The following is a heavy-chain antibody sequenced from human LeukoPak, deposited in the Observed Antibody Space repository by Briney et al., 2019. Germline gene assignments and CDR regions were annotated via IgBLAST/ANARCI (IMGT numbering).Heavy chain of an antibody. J-gene: IGHJ4*02. CDR2: IRSRSTYT. V-gene: IGHV3-21*01. CDR3: ARGDDYGDRYYFDY. D-gene: IGHD4-17*01. Sequence: GGSLRLSCAASGFTFRSYNLNWVRQAPGKGLEWVSSIRSRSTYTYYADSVKRRFTIPRHNAKNSLYLQMNSLRPEDTAVYYCARGDDYGDRYYFDYWGQGILVTVSS. CDR1: GFTFRSYN.